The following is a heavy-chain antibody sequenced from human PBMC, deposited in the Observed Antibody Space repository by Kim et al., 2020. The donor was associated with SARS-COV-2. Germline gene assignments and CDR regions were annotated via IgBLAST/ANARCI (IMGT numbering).Heavy chain of an antibody. CDR1: GFSFRTYW. Sequence: GGSLRLSCAASGFSFRTYWMSWVRQAPGKGLEWVANINQDGSQIYYVDSVKGRFTISRDNAKNSPYLQMNSLRAEDTAVYYCSRSEDYWGQGTLVTASS. CDR3: SRSEDY. J-gene: IGHJ4*02. V-gene: IGHV3-7*01. CDR2: INQDGSQI.